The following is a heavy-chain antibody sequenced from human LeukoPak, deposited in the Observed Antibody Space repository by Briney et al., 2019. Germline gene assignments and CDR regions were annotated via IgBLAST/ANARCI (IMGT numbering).Heavy chain of an antibody. J-gene: IGHJ3*02. CDR1: GITFRDYY. CDR2: ISGSGSYT. D-gene: IGHD3-3*02. Sequence: GGSLRLSCAASGITFRDYYMTWIRQAPGKGLEWVSYISGSGSYTNYADSVEGRFTISRDNAKNSLYLQMNSLRDDDTAVYYCARTIRRSGDAFDIWGQGTMVTVSS. CDR3: ARTIRRSGDAFDI. V-gene: IGHV3-11*03.